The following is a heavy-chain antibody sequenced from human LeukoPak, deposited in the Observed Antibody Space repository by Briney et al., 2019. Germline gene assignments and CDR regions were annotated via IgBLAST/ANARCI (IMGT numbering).Heavy chain of an antibody. J-gene: IGHJ4*02. D-gene: IGHD1-14*01. Sequence: ASVKVSYKASGYTFTGYYMHWVRQAPGQEFEWMGWINPNSGDTTYAQNFQARVTVTRDTSINTAYMELSSLRSDDTAVYYCARGRSVTEPETTNLFDFWGQGALVTVSS. CDR2: INPNSGDT. CDR3: ARGRSVTEPETTNLFDF. V-gene: IGHV1-2*02. CDR1: GYTFTGYY.